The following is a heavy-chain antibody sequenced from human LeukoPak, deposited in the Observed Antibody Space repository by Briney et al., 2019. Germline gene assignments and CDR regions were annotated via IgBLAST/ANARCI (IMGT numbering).Heavy chain of an antibody. J-gene: IGHJ4*02. CDR2: IYYGGST. CDR1: GGSISSYY. Sequence: SETLSLTCTVSGGSISSYYWSWIRQPPGKGLEWIGYIYYGGSTNYNPSLKSRVTISVDTSKNQFSLKLSSVTAADTAVYYCARMAYDYVWGSYTYYFDYWGQGTLVTVSS. V-gene: IGHV4-59*01. D-gene: IGHD3-16*01. CDR3: ARMAYDYVWGSYTYYFDY.